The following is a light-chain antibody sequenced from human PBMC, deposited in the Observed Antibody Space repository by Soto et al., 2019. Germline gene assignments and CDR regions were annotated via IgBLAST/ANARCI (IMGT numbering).Light chain of an antibody. Sequence: QAVVTQPPSVSGTPGQRVTISCSGSISNIGNNYVHWFQQLPGTAPKVLSNRNNQRPSGVPDRFSGSKSGTSASLAISGLRSEDEAEYYCAAWDDTVRSDVFGTGTKLTVL. CDR1: ISNIGNNY. V-gene: IGLV1-47*01. CDR2: RNN. CDR3: AAWDDTVRSDV. J-gene: IGLJ1*01.